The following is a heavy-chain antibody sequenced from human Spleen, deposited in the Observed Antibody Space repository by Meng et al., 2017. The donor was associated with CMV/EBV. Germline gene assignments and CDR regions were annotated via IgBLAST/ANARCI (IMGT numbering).Heavy chain of an antibody. D-gene: IGHD3-16*01. CDR1: GFTFSSYA. V-gene: IGHV3-23*01. CDR3: ASGRGGSLDY. J-gene: IGHJ4*02. CDR2: VSGSGGGI. Sequence: LSCAASGFTFSSYAMSWVRQAPGKGLEWVSVVSGSGGGIYYTDSVKGRFAISRDNSKNTLYLQMNSLRAEDTAVYYCASGRGGSLDYWGQGTLVTVSS.